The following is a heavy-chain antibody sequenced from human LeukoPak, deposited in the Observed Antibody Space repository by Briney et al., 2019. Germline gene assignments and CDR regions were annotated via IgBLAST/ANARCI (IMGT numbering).Heavy chain of an antibody. CDR2: IYYSGST. CDR1: GGSISNY. J-gene: IGHJ6*03. CDR3: ARTTEGGYTYGYFYYYYTDV. Sequence: SETLSLTCTVSGGSISNYWSWIRQPPGKGLEWIGYIYYSGSTNYNPSLKSRVTISVDTSKNQFSLKLTSVTAADTAVYYCARTTEGGYTYGYFYYYYTDVWGKGTTVTISS. V-gene: IGHV4-59*01. D-gene: IGHD5-18*01.